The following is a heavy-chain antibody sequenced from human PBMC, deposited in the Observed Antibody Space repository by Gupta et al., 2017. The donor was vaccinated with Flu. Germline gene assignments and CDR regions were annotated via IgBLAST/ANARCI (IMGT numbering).Heavy chain of an antibody. Sequence: PGKGLEWIGYIYYSGSTNYNPSLKSRVTISVDTSKNQFSLKLSSVTAADTAVYYCARALVVPAAMHYYYGMDVWGQGTTVTVSS. CDR3: ARALVVPAAMHYYYGMDV. CDR2: IYYSGST. D-gene: IGHD2-2*01. V-gene: IGHV4-59*01. J-gene: IGHJ6*02.